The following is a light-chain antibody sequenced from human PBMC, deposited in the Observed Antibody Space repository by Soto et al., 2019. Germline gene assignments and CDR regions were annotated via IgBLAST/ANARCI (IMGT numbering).Light chain of an antibody. CDR3: SSYTSSRSLA. CDR2: DVN. V-gene: IGLV2-14*01. CDR1: SSDVGAYNY. J-gene: IGLJ2*01. Sequence: QSALTQPASVSGSPGQSITISCTGTSSDVGAYNYVSWYQQYPGKAPKLMIYDVNNRPSGVSNRFSGSKSGNTASLTISGLQAEDEADYYCSSYTSSRSLAFGGGTKLT.